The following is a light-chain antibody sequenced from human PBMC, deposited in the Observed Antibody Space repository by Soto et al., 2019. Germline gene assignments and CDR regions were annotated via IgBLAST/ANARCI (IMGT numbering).Light chain of an antibody. CDR2: DAS. CDR1: QSVTSN. J-gene: IGKJ4*01. V-gene: IGKV3-15*01. Sequence: EIVLTQSPATLSVSPGERATLSCRASQSVTSNVASYQQKPGQAPRLLIYDASTRATGIPARFSGSGSGTEFTLTISSLQSEDFAVYYCQQFSSYPLTFGGGTKVDI. CDR3: QQFSSYPLT.